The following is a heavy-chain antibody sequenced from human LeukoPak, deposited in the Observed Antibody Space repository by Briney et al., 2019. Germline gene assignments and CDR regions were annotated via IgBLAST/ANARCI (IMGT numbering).Heavy chain of an antibody. Sequence: PGRSLRLSCAASGFTFSSYGMHWVRQAPGKGLEWVAVIWYDGSNKYYADSVKGRFTISRDNSKNTLYLQMNSLRAEDTAVYYCARLNDYGDYPDYWGQGTLVTVSS. D-gene: IGHD4-17*01. CDR1: GFTFSSYG. V-gene: IGHV3-33*01. CDR2: IWYDGSNK. CDR3: ARLNDYGDYPDY. J-gene: IGHJ4*02.